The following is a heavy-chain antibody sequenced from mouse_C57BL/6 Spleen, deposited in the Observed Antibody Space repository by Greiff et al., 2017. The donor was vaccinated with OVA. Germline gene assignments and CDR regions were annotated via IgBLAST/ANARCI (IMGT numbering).Heavy chain of an antibody. CDR1: GFTFSDYG. D-gene: IGHD1-1*01. CDR2: ISSGSSTI. J-gene: IGHJ4*01. Sequence: EVQGVESGGGLVKPGGSLKLSCAASGFTFSDYGMHWVRQAPETGLEWVAYISSGSSTIYYADTVKGRFTISRDNAKNTLFLQMTSLRSEETVMYYCARRGLITTVVVDAMDYWGQGTSVTVSS. CDR3: ARRGLITTVVVDAMDY. V-gene: IGHV5-17*01.